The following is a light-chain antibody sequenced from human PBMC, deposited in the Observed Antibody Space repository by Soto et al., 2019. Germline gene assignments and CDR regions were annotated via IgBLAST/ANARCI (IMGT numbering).Light chain of an antibody. V-gene: IGLV1-40*01. Sequence: QSVLTQPPSVSGAPGQRVTISCTGSSSNIGAGYDVHWYQQLPGTAPKLLIYGNSNRPSGVPDRFSGSKSGTSASLAITGLQAEDEADNYCQSYDSSLSGSYVFVTGTKVTVL. CDR1: SSNIGAGYD. J-gene: IGLJ1*01. CDR3: QSYDSSLSGSYV. CDR2: GNS.